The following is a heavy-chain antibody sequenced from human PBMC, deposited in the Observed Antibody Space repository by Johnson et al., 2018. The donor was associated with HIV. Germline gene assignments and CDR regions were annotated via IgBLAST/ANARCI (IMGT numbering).Heavy chain of an antibody. V-gene: IGHV3-11*04. J-gene: IGHJ3*02. CDR3: ARGGDGYRGDAFDI. CDR2: ISSSGSTI. D-gene: IGHD5-24*01. CDR1: GFTVSSNY. Sequence: QVQLVESGGGLIQPGGSLRLSCAASGFTVSSNYMSWVRQAPGKGLEWVSYISSSGSTIYYADSVKGRFTISRDNAKNSLYLQMNSLRAEDTAVYYCARGGDGYRGDAFDIWGQGTMVTVSS.